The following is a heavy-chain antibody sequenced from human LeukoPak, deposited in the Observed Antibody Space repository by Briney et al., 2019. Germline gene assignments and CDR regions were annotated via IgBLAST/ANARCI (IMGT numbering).Heavy chain of an antibody. D-gene: IGHD3-3*01. CDR2: IYTSGST. J-gene: IGHJ5*02. Sequence: SQTLSLTCTVSGGSISSGSYYWSWIRQPAGKGLEWIGRIYTSGSTNYNPSLKSRVTISVDTSKNQFSLKLSSVTAADTAVYYCARAFDFWSGYPFDPWDQGTLVTVSS. V-gene: IGHV4-61*02. CDR3: ARAFDFWSGYPFDP. CDR1: GGSISSGSYY.